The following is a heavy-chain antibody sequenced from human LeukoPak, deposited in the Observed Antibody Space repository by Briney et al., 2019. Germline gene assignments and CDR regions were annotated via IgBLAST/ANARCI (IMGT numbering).Heavy chain of an antibody. V-gene: IGHV4-31*03. CDR3: ARERNSWSGTPFGY. Sequence: SQTLSLTCTVSGGPISSGGYYWSWIRQHPGKGLEWIGYIYYSGSTYYNPSLKSRVTISVDTSKNQFSLKLSSVTAADTAVYYCARERNSWSGTPFGYWGQGTLVTVSS. CDR1: GGPISSGGYY. J-gene: IGHJ4*02. CDR2: IYYSGST. D-gene: IGHD3-3*01.